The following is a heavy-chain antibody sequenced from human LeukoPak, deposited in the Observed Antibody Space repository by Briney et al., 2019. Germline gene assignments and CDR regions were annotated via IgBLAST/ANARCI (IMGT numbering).Heavy chain of an antibody. CDR3: ASLSLRFLEWLSDTADDY. CDR1: GGSFSGYY. V-gene: IGHV4-34*01. J-gene: IGHJ4*02. D-gene: IGHD3-3*01. Sequence: SETLSLTCAVYGGSFSGYYWSWIRQPPGKGLEWIGEINHSGSTNYNPSLKSRVTISVDTSKNQFSLKLSSVTAADAAVYYCASLSLRFLEWLSDTADDYWGQGTLVTVSS. CDR2: INHSGST.